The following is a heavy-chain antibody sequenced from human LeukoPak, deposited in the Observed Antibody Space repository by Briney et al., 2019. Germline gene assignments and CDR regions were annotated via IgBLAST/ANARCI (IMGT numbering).Heavy chain of an antibody. CDR3: AKIILRSGYFYYFDY. Sequence: PGGSLRLSCAASGFTFSSYWMHWVRQAPGKGLEWVSAISGSGGSTYYADSVKGRFTISRDNSKNTLYLQMNSLRAEDTAVYYCAKIILRSGYFYYFDYWGQGTLVTVSS. J-gene: IGHJ4*02. CDR1: GFTFSSYW. D-gene: IGHD3-22*01. V-gene: IGHV3-23*01. CDR2: ISGSGGST.